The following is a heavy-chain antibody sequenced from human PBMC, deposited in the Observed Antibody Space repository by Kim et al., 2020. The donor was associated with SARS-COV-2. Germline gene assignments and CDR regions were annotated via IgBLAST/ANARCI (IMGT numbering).Heavy chain of an antibody. J-gene: IGHJ3*02. V-gene: IGHV4-59*01. CDR2: IYYSGST. D-gene: IGHD6-13*01. CDR1: GGSISSYY. Sequence: SETLSLTCTVSGGSISSYYWSWIRQPPGKGLEWIGYIYYSGSTNYNPSLKSRVTISVDTSKNQFSLKLSSVTAADTAVYYCARAGPGIAAENAFDIWGQGTMVTVSS. CDR3: ARAGPGIAAENAFDI.